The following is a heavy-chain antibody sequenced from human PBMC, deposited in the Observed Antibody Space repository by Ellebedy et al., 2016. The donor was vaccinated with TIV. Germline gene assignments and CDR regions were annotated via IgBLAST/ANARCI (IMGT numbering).Heavy chain of an antibody. D-gene: IGHD3-10*01. CDR3: AKPPMGQLYFDY. V-gene: IGHV3-23*01. J-gene: IGHJ4*02. CDR2: IPSSGDNS. Sequence: GESLKTSCAASGFTFSSNAMSSVRQAPGQGLEWISSIPSSGDNSYYADSVKGRFTISRDNSKNTLYLHMNSLRAEDTAVYYCAKPPMGQLYFDYWGQGTLVTVSS. CDR1: GFTFSSNA.